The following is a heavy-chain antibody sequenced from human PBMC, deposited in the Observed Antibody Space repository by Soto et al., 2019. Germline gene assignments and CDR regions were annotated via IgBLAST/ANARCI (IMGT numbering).Heavy chain of an antibody. CDR3: ARFPDTSTDYYGLFAF. D-gene: IGHD3-9*01. CDR1: GFNFIDHY. Sequence: GGSLRLSCAASGFNFIDHYMDWARQAPGKGLEWVGRIRGKANSYTTVYAASVKGRFIISRHDSMNSVYLQMNSLKTEDTAVYYCARFPDTSTDYYGLFAFWGQ. CDR2: IRGKANSYTT. J-gene: IGHJ1*01. V-gene: IGHV3-72*01.